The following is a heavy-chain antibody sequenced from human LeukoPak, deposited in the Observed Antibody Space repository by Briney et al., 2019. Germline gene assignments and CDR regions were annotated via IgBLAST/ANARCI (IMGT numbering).Heavy chain of an antibody. CDR2: IGGSADYT. D-gene: IGHD2-21*01. V-gene: IGHV3-23*01. CDR3: AREEAEGDTLYIQH. J-gene: IGHJ1*01. Sequence: GASLRLSCAASGFTFSSYAMSWVRHAPGEGLEWVSAIGGSADYTHYADCVRSRFTISRDNSKNTLKLQMNGLRAEDTAVYYCAREEAEGDTLYIQHWGQRTLVT. CDR1: GFTFSSYA.